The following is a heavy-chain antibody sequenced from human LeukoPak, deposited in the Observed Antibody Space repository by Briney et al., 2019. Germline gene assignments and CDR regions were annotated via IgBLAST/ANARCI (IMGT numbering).Heavy chain of an antibody. J-gene: IGHJ4*02. V-gene: IGHV4-61*02. CDR2: IYTSGST. CDR1: GGPISSGSYY. Sequence: SQTLSLTRTVSGGPISSGSYYWSWIRQPAGKGLEWIGRIYTSGSTNYNPSLKSRVTISVDTSKNQFSLKLSSVTAADTAVYYCARWGWEPDYFDYWGQGTLVIVSS. D-gene: IGHD1-26*01. CDR3: ARWGWEPDYFDY.